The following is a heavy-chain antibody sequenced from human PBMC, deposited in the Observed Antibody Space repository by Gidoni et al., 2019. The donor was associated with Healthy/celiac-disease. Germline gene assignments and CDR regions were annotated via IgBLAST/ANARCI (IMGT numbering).Heavy chain of an antibody. V-gene: IGHV3-23*01. Sequence: EVQLLESGGGLVQPGGSLRLSWAASGFTFRSYAMSWVRQAPGKGLGWVSAISGMGGSTYYADSVKGRFTISRDNSKNTLYLQMNSLRAEDTAVYYCAKEDFGVVIISNSYDYWGQGTLVTVSS. CDR3: AKEDFGVVIISNSYDY. CDR2: ISGMGGST. J-gene: IGHJ4*02. D-gene: IGHD3-3*01. CDR1: GFTFRSYA.